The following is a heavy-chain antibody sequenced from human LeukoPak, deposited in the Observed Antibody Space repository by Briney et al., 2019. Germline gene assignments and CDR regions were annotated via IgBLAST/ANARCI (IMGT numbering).Heavy chain of an antibody. CDR2: ISPGGTET. D-gene: IGHD6-19*01. V-gene: IGHV3-7*01. J-gene: IGHJ4*02. Sequence: GGSLRLSCAASGFTVSSNYISWVRQAPGTGLEWVANISPGGTETYYVEPVKGRFTISRDNAKNLVYLQMNSLRAEDSAVYHCGRFGYVAGVDLWGQGTLVTVSS. CDR3: GRFGYVAGVDL. CDR1: GFTVSSNY.